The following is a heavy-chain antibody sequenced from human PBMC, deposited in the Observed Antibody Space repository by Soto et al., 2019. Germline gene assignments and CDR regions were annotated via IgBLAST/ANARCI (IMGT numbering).Heavy chain of an antibody. J-gene: IGHJ6*02. V-gene: IGHV5-51*01. Sequence: EVQLVKSGAEVKKPGESLKISCKGSGYSSTSYWIGWVRQMPGKGLEWMGIIYPGDSDTRYSPSFQGQVTISADKSISTAYLQWSSLKASDTAMYYCARATGPRGNYYYGMDVWGQGTTVTVSS. D-gene: IGHD1-26*01. CDR2: IYPGDSDT. CDR3: ARATGPRGNYYYGMDV. CDR1: GYSSTSYW.